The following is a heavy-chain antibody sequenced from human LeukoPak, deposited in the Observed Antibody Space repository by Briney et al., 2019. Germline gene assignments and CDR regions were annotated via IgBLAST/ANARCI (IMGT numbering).Heavy chain of an antibody. CDR1: GFTFSGSA. J-gene: IGHJ4*02. D-gene: IGHD1-14*01. V-gene: IGHV3-73*01. CDR2: IRSKANSYAT. Sequence: GGSLRLSCAASGFTFSGSAMHWVRQASGKGLEWVGRIRSKANSYATAYAASVKGRFTISRDDSKNTAYLQMNSLKTEDTAVYYCTSESLIRYHSFDYWGQGTLVTVSS. CDR3: TSESLIRYHSFDY.